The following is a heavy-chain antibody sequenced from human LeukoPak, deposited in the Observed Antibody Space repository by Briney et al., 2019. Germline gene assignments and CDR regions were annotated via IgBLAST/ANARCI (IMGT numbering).Heavy chain of an antibody. J-gene: IGHJ4*02. CDR3: ARGGDGRWLQLPRDY. CDR1: GFTFSNYW. V-gene: IGHV3-7*03. Sequence: GGSLRLSCAASGFTFSNYWMSWVRQAPGKGLEWVANIKQDGSETYYVDSVRGRFTISRDNAKNSLYLQMNRLRAEDTAVYYCARGGDGRWLQLPRDYRGQGTLVTVSS. CDR2: IKQDGSET. D-gene: IGHD5-24*01.